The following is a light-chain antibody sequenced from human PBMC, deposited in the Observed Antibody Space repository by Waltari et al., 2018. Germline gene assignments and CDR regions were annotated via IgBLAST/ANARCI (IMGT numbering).Light chain of an antibody. Sequence: QSVLIQPPSASGTPGQRVTISCSGSSSNIGSNYVYWYQQVPGTAPKLLIYRNNQRPSGVPDRFSGSKSGTSASLAISGLRSEDEADYYCAAWDDSLSGVVFGGGTKLTVL. V-gene: IGLV1-47*01. CDR3: AAWDDSLSGVV. J-gene: IGLJ2*01. CDR1: SSNIGSNY. CDR2: RNN.